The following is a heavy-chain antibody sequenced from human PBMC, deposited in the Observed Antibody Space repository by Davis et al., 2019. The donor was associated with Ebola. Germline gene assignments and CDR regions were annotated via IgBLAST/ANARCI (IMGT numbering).Heavy chain of an antibody. D-gene: IGHD4-17*01. CDR3: ARDSLYGVGGAHGDY. CDR2: INPSSGGT. J-gene: IGHJ4*02. Sequence: ASVKVSCKASGYTFTGYYIHWVRQAPGQGLEWMGWINPSSGGTNYAQKFQGRVTMTRDTSISTAYMELSRLRSDDTAVYYCARDSLYGVGGAHGDYWGQGTLVTVSS. V-gene: IGHV1-2*02. CDR1: GYTFTGYY.